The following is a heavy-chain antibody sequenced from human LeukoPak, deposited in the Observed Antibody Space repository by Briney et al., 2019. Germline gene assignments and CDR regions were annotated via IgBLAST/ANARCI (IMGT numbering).Heavy chain of an antibody. V-gene: IGHV3-30*01. CDR1: GFTFGHYS. CDR3: ARAGNLDN. CDR2: ISHDGSDI. J-gene: IGHJ4*02. D-gene: IGHD4-23*01. Sequence: PGTSLRLSCAASGFTFGHYSMPWVRQAPGKGLEWVAVISHDGSDIYYADSVKGRFTISRDNSKNMLYLQVDSLRPEDTAVYYCARAGNLDNWGQGTLVTVSS.